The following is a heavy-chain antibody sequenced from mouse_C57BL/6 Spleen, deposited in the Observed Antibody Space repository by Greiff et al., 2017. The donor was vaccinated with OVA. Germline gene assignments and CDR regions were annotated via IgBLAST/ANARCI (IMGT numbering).Heavy chain of an antibody. CDR3: ARITTVVQPHWYFDV. CDR1: GFSLTSYA. D-gene: IGHD1-1*01. V-gene: IGHV2-9-1*01. CDR2: IWTGGGT. Sequence: VMLVESGPGLVAPSQSLSITCTVSGFSLTSYAISWVRQPPGKGLEWLGVIWTGGGTNYNSALKSRLSISKDNSKSQVFLKMNSLQTDDTARYYCARITTVVQPHWYFDVWGTGTTVTVSS. J-gene: IGHJ1*03.